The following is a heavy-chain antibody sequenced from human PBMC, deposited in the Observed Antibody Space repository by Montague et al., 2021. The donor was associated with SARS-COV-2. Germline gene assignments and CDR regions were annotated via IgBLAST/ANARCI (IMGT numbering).Heavy chain of an antibody. V-gene: IGHV2-70*01. CDR3: ARIPEYSSGGGPDWYLDL. Sequence: PALVKPTQTLTLTCTFSGFSVSTSGLCVSWIRQPPGKALEWLALIDWDDDTYYSTSLKTRLAISNDTSKNQVVLTMTDMDPVDTGTYYCARIPEYSSGGGPDWYLDLWGRGTLVTVSS. J-gene: IGHJ2*01. CDR2: IDWDDDT. CDR1: GFSVSTSGLC. D-gene: IGHD6-19*01.